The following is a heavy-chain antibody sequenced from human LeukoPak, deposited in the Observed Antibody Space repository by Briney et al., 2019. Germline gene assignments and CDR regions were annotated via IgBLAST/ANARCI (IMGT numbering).Heavy chain of an antibody. CDR3: ARVKVYCSSTSCPVGWFDP. J-gene: IGHJ5*02. CDR2: INHSGST. D-gene: IGHD2-2*01. Sequence: SETLSLTCAVYGGSFSGYYWSWIRQPPGKGLEWIGEINHSGSTNYNPSLKSRVTISVDTSKNQFSLKLSSVTAADTAVYYCARVKVYCSSTSCPVGWFDPWGQGTLVTVSS. CDR1: GGSFSGYY. V-gene: IGHV4-34*01.